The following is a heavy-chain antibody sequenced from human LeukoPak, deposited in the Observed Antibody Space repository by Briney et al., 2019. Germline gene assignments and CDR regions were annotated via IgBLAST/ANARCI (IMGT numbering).Heavy chain of an antibody. J-gene: IGHJ6*02. CDR3: AKFASVLLWFGELSNHYYYYGMDV. CDR1: GFTFSSYW. V-gene: IGHV3-7*03. CDR2: INHNGNVN. Sequence: GGSLRLSCAASGFTFSSYWMNWARQAPGKGLEWVASINHNGNVNYYVDSVKGRFTISRDNSKNTLYLQMNSLRAEDTAVYYCAKFASVLLWFGELSNHYYYYGMDVWGQGTTVTVSS. D-gene: IGHD3-10*01.